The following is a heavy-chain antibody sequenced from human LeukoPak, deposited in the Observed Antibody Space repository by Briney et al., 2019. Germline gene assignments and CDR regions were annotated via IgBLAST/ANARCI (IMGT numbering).Heavy chain of an antibody. CDR1: GGSLSSSSYY. J-gene: IGHJ2*01. Sequence: SETLSLTCTVSGGSLSSSSYYWGWIRQPPGKGLEWIGTIHYSGSTYYSPSLKSRVTISVETSKNQFSLKLSSVTAADTAVYYCARVPKYFDLWGRGTLVTVSS. V-gene: IGHV4-39*01. CDR2: IHYSGST. CDR3: ARVPKYFDL.